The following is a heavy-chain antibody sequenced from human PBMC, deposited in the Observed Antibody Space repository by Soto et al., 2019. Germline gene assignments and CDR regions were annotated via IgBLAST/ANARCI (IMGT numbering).Heavy chain of an antibody. CDR2: IAADGADK. V-gene: IGHV3-30*18. D-gene: IGHD6-13*01. CDR1: GFTFSSYA. Sequence: PGGSLRLACAASGFTFSSYAMSWVRQAPGKGLEWVAVIAADGADKHYADSVKGRFTISRDNPKNTLSLQMNSLRAEDTAVYYCAKDPSRAASYYFEYWGHGTLVTVSS. J-gene: IGHJ4*01. CDR3: AKDPSRAASYYFEY.